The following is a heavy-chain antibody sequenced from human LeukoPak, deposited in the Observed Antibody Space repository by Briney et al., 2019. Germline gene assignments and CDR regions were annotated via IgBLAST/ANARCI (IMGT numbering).Heavy chain of an antibody. CDR3: ARDTLPQPSSSSHFNWFDP. Sequence: GGSLRLSRAASGFTFSSYSMNWVRQAPGKGLEWVSSISSSSSYIYYADSVKGRFTISRDNAKNSLYLQMNSLRAEDTAVYYCARDTLPQPSSSSHFNWFDPWGQGTLVTVSS. J-gene: IGHJ5*02. D-gene: IGHD6-6*01. V-gene: IGHV3-21*01. CDR1: GFTFSSYS. CDR2: ISSSSSYI.